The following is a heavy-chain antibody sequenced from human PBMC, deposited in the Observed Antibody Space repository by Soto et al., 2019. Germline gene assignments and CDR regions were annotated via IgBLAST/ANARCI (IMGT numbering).Heavy chain of an antibody. CDR1: GYTFTSYG. D-gene: IGHD3-16*02. CDR3: ARDLSGGVIVIQHPGHFDY. V-gene: IGHV1-18*01. Sequence: ASVKVSCKASGYTFTSYGISWVRQAPGQGLEWMGWISAYNGNTNYAQKLQGRVTMTTDTSTSTAYMELRSLRSDDTAVYYCARDLSGGVIVIQHPGHFDYWGQGTLVTVSS. J-gene: IGHJ4*02. CDR2: ISAYNGNT.